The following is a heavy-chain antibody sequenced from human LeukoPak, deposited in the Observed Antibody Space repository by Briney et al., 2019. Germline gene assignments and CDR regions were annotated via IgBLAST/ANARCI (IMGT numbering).Heavy chain of an antibody. Sequence: ASVKVSCKASGYTFTSYDINWVRQATGQGLEWMGWMNPNSGNTGYPQKFQGRVTMTRNTSISTAYMELSSLRSDDTAVYYCARNTAVAGTGFDYWGQGTLVTVSS. V-gene: IGHV1-8*01. CDR2: MNPNSGNT. J-gene: IGHJ4*02. D-gene: IGHD6-19*01. CDR3: ARNTAVAGTGFDY. CDR1: GYTFTSYD.